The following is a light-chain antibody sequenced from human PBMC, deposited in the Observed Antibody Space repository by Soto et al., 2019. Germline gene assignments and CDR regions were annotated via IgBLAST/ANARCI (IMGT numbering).Light chain of an antibody. J-gene: IGLJ3*02. CDR2: EVS. Sequence: QSALTQPASVSGSAGRSITISCTGTSSDVGGYNYVSWYQQHPGKAPKIMIYEVSNRPSGVSNRFSGSKSGNTASLTISGLQAEDEADYYCCSYTSSRTLVFGGGTKLTV. V-gene: IGLV2-14*01. CDR1: SSDVGGYNY. CDR3: CSYTSSRTLV.